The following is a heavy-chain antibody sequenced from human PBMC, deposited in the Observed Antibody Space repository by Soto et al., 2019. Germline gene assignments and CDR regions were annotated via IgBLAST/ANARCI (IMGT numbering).Heavy chain of an antibody. Sequence: QVQLQESGPGLVKPSETLSLTCTVSGGSISSYYWSWVRQPPGKGLEWIGYIYYTGSTNYNPSVKRRVTISVDTPKNQISLELSSVTAADTAVYYCTRHRRPGSSSWYGVDYWGQGTLVTVSS. CDR1: GGSISSYY. CDR3: TRHRRPGSSSWYGVDY. D-gene: IGHD6-13*01. J-gene: IGHJ4*02. V-gene: IGHV4-59*08. CDR2: IYYTGST.